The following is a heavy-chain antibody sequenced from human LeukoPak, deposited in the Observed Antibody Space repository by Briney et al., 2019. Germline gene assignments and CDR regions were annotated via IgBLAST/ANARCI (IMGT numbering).Heavy chain of an antibody. J-gene: IGHJ5*02. V-gene: IGHV4-34*01. D-gene: IGHD2-8*02. CDR3: ARGRPDIVRVVVRIRFDP. Sequence: PSETLSLTCAVYGGSFSGYYWSWIRQPPGKGLEWIGEINHSGSTNYNPSLKSRVTISADMSKNQFSLKLSSVTAADTAVYYCARGRPDIVRVVVRIRFDPWGQGTPVTVSS. CDR2: INHSGST. CDR1: GGSFSGYY.